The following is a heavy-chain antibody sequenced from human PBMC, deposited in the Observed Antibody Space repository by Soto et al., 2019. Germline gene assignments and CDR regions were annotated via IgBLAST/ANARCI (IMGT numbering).Heavy chain of an antibody. CDR2: INHSGST. Sequence: SETLSLTCAVYGGSFSGYYWSWMRQPPGKGLEWIGEINHSGSTNYNPSLKSRVTISVDTSKNQFSLKLSSVTAADTAVYYCARGRDYYGSGSYYYYGMDVWGQGTTVTVS. J-gene: IGHJ6*02. V-gene: IGHV4-34*01. D-gene: IGHD3-10*01. CDR1: GGSFSGYY. CDR3: ARGRDYYGSGSYYYYGMDV.